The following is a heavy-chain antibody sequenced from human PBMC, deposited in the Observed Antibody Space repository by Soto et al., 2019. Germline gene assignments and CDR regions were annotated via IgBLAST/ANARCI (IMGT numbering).Heavy chain of an antibody. CDR3: ATSVQAAAYIDY. Sequence: PGSALRLSCAASGFTFSSYAMSWVRQAPGKGLEWVSAISGSGGSTYYADSVKGRFTISRDNSKNTLYLQMNSLRAEDTAVYYCATSVQAAAYIDYWGQGTLVTASS. V-gene: IGHV3-23*01. CDR2: ISGSGGST. CDR1: GFTFSSYA. J-gene: IGHJ4*02. D-gene: IGHD6-13*01.